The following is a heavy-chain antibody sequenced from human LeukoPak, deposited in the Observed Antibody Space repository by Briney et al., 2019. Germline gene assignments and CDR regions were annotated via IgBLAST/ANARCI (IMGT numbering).Heavy chain of an antibody. Sequence: GGSLRLSCAASGFTFSRYTMNWVRQAPGKGLEWVSSITSSSSYIYYADSVKGQFTISRDNAKNSLYLQMNSLRAEDTAAYYCARGEVHYYGSGSDYWGQGTLVTVSS. D-gene: IGHD3-10*01. CDR3: ARGEVHYYGSGSDY. J-gene: IGHJ4*02. CDR1: GFTFSRYT. V-gene: IGHV3-21*01. CDR2: ITSSSSYI.